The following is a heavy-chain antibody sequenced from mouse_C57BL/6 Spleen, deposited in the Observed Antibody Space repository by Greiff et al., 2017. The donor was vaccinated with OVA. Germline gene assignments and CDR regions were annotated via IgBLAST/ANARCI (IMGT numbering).Heavy chain of an antibody. D-gene: IGHD2-1*01. J-gene: IGHJ3*01. CDR2: ISSGGSYT. V-gene: IGHV5-6*01. CDR1: GFTFSSYG. Sequence: EVNVVESGGDLVKPGGSLKLSCAASGFTFSSYGMSWVRQTPDKRLEWVATISSGGSYTYYPDSVKGRFTISRDNAKNTLYLQMSSLKSEDTAMYYCARQGGNYAFAYWGQGTLVTVSA. CDR3: ARQGGNYAFAY.